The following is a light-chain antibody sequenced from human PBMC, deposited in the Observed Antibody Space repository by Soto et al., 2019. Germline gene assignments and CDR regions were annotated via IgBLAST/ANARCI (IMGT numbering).Light chain of an antibody. V-gene: IGKV3-11*01. CDR1: QSLTNSF. CDR2: ATS. CDR3: QQRSSWPFT. Sequence: EFLLTQSPGTLSLSPGEGATLSCRASQSLTNSFIAWYQQKPGQAPRLLIYATSNRATGIPARFSGSGSGTDFTLTISSLEPEDFAVYYCQQRSSWPFTFGPGTKVDIK. J-gene: IGKJ3*01.